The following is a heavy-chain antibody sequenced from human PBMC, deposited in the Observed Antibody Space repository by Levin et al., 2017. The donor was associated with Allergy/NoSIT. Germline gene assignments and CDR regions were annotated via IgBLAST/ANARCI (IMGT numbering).Heavy chain of an antibody. J-gene: IGHJ4*02. CDR3: AREDGSTFDF. D-gene: IGHD2-2*03. V-gene: IGHV4-31*03. CDR2: IYYSGST. CDR1: GGSISGGGYH. Sequence: SETLSLTCTVSGGSISGGGYHWTWIRQHPEKGLEWIGYIYYSGSTFYNPSLKSRLMISVDTSKNQFSLNVSSVTAADTAGYYCAREDGSTFDFWGQGALVAVAS.